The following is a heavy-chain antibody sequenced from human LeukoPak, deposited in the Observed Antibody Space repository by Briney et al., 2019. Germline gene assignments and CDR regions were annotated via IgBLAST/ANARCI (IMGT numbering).Heavy chain of an antibody. D-gene: IGHD3-22*01. CDR1: GFTFSSYA. CDR2: VSGSGGYT. J-gene: IGHJ4*02. Sequence: GGSLRLSCAASGFTFSSYAMSWVRQAPGKGLEWVSSVSGSGGYTYYAGSVKGRFTISRDNSKNTLYLQMNSLRAEDAAIYYCAKDRPNYYDSSGHYYRRDGDYWGQGTLVTVSS. CDR3: AKDRPNYYDSSGHYYRRDGDY. V-gene: IGHV3-23*01.